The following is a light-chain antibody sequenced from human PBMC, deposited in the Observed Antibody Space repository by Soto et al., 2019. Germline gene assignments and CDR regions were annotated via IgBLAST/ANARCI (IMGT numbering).Light chain of an antibody. CDR3: QQYNNWPPWT. CDR1: QSIGTF. J-gene: IGKJ1*01. V-gene: IGKV3-11*01. Sequence: EIVLTHSPATLSLSPGERATLSCSSSQSIGTFFAWYQQKPGQAPRLLIYDASNRATGIPARFSGSGSGTDFTLTISSLEPEDFAVYYCQQYNNWPPWTFGQGTKVDIK. CDR2: DAS.